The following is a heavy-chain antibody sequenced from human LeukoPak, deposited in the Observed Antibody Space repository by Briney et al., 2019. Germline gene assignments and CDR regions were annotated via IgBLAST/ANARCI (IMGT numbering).Heavy chain of an antibody. V-gene: IGHV4-39*07. J-gene: IGHJ4*02. D-gene: IGHD6-13*01. Sequence: SETLSLTCTVSGGSISSSSYYWGWIRQPPGEGLEWIGSIYYSGSTYYNPSLKSRVTISVDTSKNQFSLKLSSVTAADTAVYYCASISSSWYMVFDYWGQGTLVTVSS. CDR3: ASISSSWYMVFDY. CDR1: GGSISSSSYY. CDR2: IYYSGST.